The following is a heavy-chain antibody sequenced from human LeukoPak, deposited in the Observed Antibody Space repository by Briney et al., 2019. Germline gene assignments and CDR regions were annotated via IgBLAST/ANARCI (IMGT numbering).Heavy chain of an antibody. CDR1: GGAISNYY. CDR2: IYYSGST. V-gene: IGHV4-59*05. J-gene: IGHJ5*02. Sequence: PSETLSLTCTVSGGAISNYYWSWIRQPPGKGLEWIGSIYYSGSTYYDPSLKSRVTISVDTSKNQFSLELSSVTAADTAVYYCARHMLHMGAWGQGTLVTVFS. D-gene: IGHD2-21*01. CDR3: ARHMLHMGA.